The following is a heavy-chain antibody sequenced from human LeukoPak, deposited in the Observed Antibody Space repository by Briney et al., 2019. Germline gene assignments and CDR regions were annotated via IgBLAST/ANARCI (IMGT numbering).Heavy chain of an antibody. CDR3: TRRYCTSITCSHFDY. J-gene: IGHJ4*02. V-gene: IGHV3-64*02. D-gene: IGHD2-2*01. CDR1: GFTFNTYG. CDR2: ISSEGGSP. Sequence: GGSLRLSCAASGFTFNTYGMHWVRQAPGKGLEYVSAISSEGGSPYYADFVKGRFTISRDNSKNMLYLQMGSLRAEDTAVYYCTRRYCTSITCSHFDYWGQGTLVTVSS.